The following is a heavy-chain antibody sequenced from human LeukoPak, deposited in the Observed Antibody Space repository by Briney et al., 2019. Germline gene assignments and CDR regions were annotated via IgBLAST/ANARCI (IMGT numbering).Heavy chain of an antibody. CDR2: IYTSGST. Sequence: SETLSPTCAVYGGSFSGYHWSWIRQPAGKGLEWIGRIYTSGSTNYNPSLKSRVTMSVDTSKNQFSLKLSSVTAADTAVYYCARAIAAAGTGFDYWGQGTLVTVSS. CDR1: GGSFSGYH. J-gene: IGHJ4*02. D-gene: IGHD6-13*01. V-gene: IGHV4-59*10. CDR3: ARAIAAAGTGFDY.